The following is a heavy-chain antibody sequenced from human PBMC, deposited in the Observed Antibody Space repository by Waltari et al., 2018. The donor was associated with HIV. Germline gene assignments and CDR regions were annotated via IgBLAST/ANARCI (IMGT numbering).Heavy chain of an antibody. D-gene: IGHD4-17*01. Sequence: QVQLVQSGAEVKKHGASVKVSCRASGYTFTSSDINWVRQATGQGLEWMGWMNPNSGNTGYAQKFQGRVTMTRNTSISTAYMELSSLISEDTAVYYCARNMVTTRQYDYWGQGSLVTVSS. CDR2: MNPNSGNT. CDR3: ARNMVTTRQYDY. CDR1: GYTFTSSD. J-gene: IGHJ4*02. V-gene: IGHV1-8*01.